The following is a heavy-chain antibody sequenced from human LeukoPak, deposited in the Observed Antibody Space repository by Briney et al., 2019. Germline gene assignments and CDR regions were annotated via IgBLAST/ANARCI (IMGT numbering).Heavy chain of an antibody. CDR1: GGSISSYY. CDR3: ARGAYYGSGMEAFDI. D-gene: IGHD3-10*01. J-gene: IGHJ3*02. V-gene: IGHV4-4*07. CDR2: IYTSGST. Sequence: PSETLSLTCTVSGGSISSYYWSWIRQPAGKGLEWIGRIYTSGSTNYNPSLKSRVTMSVDTSKNQFSLKLSSVTAADTAVYYCARGAYYGSGMEAFDIWGQGTMVTVSS.